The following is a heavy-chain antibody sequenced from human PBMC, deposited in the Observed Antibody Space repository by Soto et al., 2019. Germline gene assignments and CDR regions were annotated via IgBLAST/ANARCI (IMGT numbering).Heavy chain of an antibody. CDR2: IYYSGST. V-gene: IGHV4-31*03. CDR3: AREGHGDQPRPLGY. Sequence: QVQLQESGPGLVKPSQTLSLTCTVSGGSISSGAYYWSWIRQHPGKGLEWIGYIYYSGSTYYNPSLKSRVTLSIDTSKNQFSLKLSSVTAADTAVYYCAREGHGDQPRPLGYWGQGTLVTVSS. CDR1: GGSISSGAYY. J-gene: IGHJ4*02. D-gene: IGHD4-17*01.